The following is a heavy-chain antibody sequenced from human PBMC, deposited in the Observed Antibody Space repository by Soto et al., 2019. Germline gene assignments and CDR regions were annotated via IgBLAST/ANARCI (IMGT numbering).Heavy chain of an antibody. J-gene: IGHJ6*02. D-gene: IGHD2-8*01. V-gene: IGHV3-23*01. CDR3: ARISRYCTSGTWRHSYDMDV. CDR2: SSGGGNIT. Sequence: GGSLRLSCAASGFTFNSYTMNWFRQAPGKGLEWVSSSSGGGNITYYADSVKGRFTISRDYSKNTLYLQMDSLRAEDSAVFYCARISRYCTSGTWRHSYDMDVWGPGTTVTVS. CDR1: GFTFNSYT.